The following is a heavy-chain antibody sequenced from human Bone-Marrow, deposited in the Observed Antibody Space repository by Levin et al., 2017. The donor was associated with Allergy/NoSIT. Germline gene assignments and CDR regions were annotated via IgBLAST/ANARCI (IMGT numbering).Heavy chain of an antibody. CDR1: GGSFSGYY. CDR2: INHSGST. V-gene: IGHV4-34*01. CDR3: ARGRGTGTTLPFDY. Sequence: SETLSLTCAVYGGSFSGYYWSWIRQPPGKGLEWIGEINHSGSTNYNPSLKSRVTISVDTSKNQFSLKLSSVTAADTAVYYCARGRGTGTTLPFDYWGQGTLVTVSS. J-gene: IGHJ4*02. D-gene: IGHD1-7*01.